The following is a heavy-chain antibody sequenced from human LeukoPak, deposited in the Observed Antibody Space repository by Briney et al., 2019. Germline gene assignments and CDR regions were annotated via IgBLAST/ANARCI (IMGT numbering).Heavy chain of an antibody. Sequence: GGSLRLSCAASGFTLTRNHMNWVRQVPGKGLEWVSIIYSSDATYYANSVKGRFTVSRDKAKNSLYLQMNSLRAEDTAVYYCARDLLGWELHYFDYWGQGTLVTVSS. D-gene: IGHD1-26*01. CDR1: GFTLTRNH. CDR2: IYSSDAT. J-gene: IGHJ4*02. CDR3: ARDLLGWELHYFDY. V-gene: IGHV3-66*01.